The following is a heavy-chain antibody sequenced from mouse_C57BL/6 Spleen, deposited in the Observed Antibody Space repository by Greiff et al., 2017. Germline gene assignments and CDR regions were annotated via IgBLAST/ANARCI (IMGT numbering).Heavy chain of an antibody. D-gene: IGHD3-1*01. CDR2: IYPSDSET. J-gene: IGHJ3*01. CDR1: GYTFTSYW. V-gene: IGHV1-61*01. CDR3: ARGTSGPWFAY. Sequence: QVQLKQPGAELVRPGSSVKLSCKASGYTFTSYWMDWVKQRSGQGLEWIGNIYPSDSETHYNQKFKDKATLTVDKSSSTAYMQLSSLTSEDSAVYYCARGTSGPWFAYWGQGTLVTVSA.